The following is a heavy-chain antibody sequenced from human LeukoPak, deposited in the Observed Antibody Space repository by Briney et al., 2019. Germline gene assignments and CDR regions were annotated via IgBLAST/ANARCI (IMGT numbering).Heavy chain of an antibody. V-gene: IGHV4-31*03. D-gene: IGHD5-12*01. J-gene: IGHJ4*02. CDR3: ARVTMVSGYMRDFDY. CDR2: IYYSGST. Sequence: SQTLPLTCTVSGGSISSGGYYWSWIRQHPGKGLEWIGYIYYSGSTYYNPSLKSRVTISVDTSKNQFSLKLSSVTAADTAVYYCARVTMVSGYMRDFDYWGQGTLVTVSS. CDR1: GGSISSGGYY.